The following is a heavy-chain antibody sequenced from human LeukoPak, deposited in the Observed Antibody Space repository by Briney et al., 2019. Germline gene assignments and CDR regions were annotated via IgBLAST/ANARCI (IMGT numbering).Heavy chain of an antibody. CDR1: RFSFSSHG. CDR2: ISPSGDIT. CDR3: ARDHSETYYYGSGSF. V-gene: IGHV3-23*01. J-gene: IGHJ4*02. Sequence: GGSLRLFCAGSRFSFSSHGMNWVRQAPGKGLEWVSGISPSGDITYYTDSVRGRFTISRDNFKNTLSLQVNSLRAEDTALYYCARDHSETYYYGSGSFWGQGTLVTVSS. D-gene: IGHD3-10*01.